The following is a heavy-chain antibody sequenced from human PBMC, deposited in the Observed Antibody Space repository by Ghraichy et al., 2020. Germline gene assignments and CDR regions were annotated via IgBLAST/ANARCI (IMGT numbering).Heavy chain of an antibody. D-gene: IGHD6-13*01. CDR3: VLMGSTSSSHAFDI. CDR2: ITYSSSYI. CDR1: GFTFSDYT. J-gene: IGHJ3*02. Sequence: ESLKISCAASGFTFSDYTMNWVRQAPGKGLEWVSSITYSSSYIYYADSVKGRFTISRDNAKKSLYLHMSSLRPEDTAVYYCVLMGSTSSSHAFDIWGQGTMVTVSS. V-gene: IGHV3-21*01.